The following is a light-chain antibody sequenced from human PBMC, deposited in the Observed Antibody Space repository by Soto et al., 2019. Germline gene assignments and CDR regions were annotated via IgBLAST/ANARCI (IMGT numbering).Light chain of an antibody. CDR2: AAS. V-gene: IGKV1-27*01. J-gene: IGKJ4*01. CDR1: QGISYY. Sequence: DIQMTQSPSSLSASVGDRVTITCRASQGISYYLAWYQQKPGKVPKLLIYAASTLHSGVPSRFTGSGSGTDFTLSISSLQPEDVATYYCQKYHSAPLTFSGGTKVEIK. CDR3: QKYHSAPLT.